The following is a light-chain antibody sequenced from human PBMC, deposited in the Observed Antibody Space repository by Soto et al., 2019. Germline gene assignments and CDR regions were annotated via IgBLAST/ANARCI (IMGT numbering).Light chain of an antibody. Sequence: QSALTQPRSVSGSPGQSVTISCTGTNSDIGNYNYVSWYQQHPGKAPKVMIYDVSKRPSGVPDRFSGSKSGNTASLTISGLQAEDAADYYCCSYPGSHTWVFGGGTKVTVL. J-gene: IGLJ3*02. CDR1: NSDIGNYNY. V-gene: IGLV2-11*01. CDR3: CSYPGSHTWV. CDR2: DVS.